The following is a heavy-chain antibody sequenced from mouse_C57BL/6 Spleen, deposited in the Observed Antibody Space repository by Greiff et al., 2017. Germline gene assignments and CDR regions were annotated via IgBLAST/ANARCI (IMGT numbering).Heavy chain of an antibody. CDR1: GFNIKDDY. J-gene: IGHJ4*01. V-gene: IGHV14-4*01. D-gene: IGHD1-3*01. CDR2: IDPENGDT. Sequence: VQLQQSGAELVRPGASVKLSCTASGFNIKDDYMHWVKLRPEQGLEWIGWIDPENGDTEYASKFQGKATITADTSSNTAYLQLSSLTSEDTAVYYCTTSGLNAMDYWGQGTSVTVSS. CDR3: TTSGLNAMDY.